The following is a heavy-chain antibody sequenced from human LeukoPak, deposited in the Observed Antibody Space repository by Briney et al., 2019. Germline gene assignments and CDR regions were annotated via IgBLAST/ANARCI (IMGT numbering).Heavy chain of an antibody. CDR2: IRSSGRDI. Sequence: GGSLRLSCEVSGFTLSSNSMSWVRQAPGKGLEWVSSIRSSGRDIYYANSARGRFTIARDDAKNSLYLQMNSLRAEDTAVYYCARGPGIAVAPLQHWGQGTLVTVSS. V-gene: IGHV3-21*01. CDR3: ARGPGIAVAPLQH. D-gene: IGHD6-19*01. CDR1: GFTLSSNS. J-gene: IGHJ1*01.